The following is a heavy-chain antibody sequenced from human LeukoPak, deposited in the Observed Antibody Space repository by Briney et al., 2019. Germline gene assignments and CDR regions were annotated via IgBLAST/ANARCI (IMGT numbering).Heavy chain of an antibody. J-gene: IGHJ3*02. CDR3: ARGGRPPETLGDTFGM. Sequence: GGPLRLSCAASGFTFSSHWMHWVPQAPGKGLVWVSRIYSDGNSPTYADSVKGRFTLSRDNAKNTLYLLMNSLRVEDSAVYYCARGGRPPETLGDTFGMWGQGTMVTVSS. CDR1: GFTFSSHW. CDR2: IYSDGNSP. D-gene: IGHD1-26*01. V-gene: IGHV3-74*01.